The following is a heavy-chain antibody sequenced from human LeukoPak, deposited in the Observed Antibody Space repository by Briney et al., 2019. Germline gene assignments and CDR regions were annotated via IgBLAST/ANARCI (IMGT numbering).Heavy chain of an antibody. CDR1: GGSFSGYY. J-gene: IGHJ4*02. Sequence: SETLSLTCAVYGGSFSGYYWSWIRQPPGKGLEWIGEINHSGSTNYNPSLKSRVTISVDTSKNQLSLKLSSVTAADTAVYYCARRAPYYGSGSYYSLSTPFDYWGQGTLVTVSS. V-gene: IGHV4-34*01. CDR2: INHSGST. CDR3: ARRAPYYGSGSYYSLSTPFDY. D-gene: IGHD3-10*01.